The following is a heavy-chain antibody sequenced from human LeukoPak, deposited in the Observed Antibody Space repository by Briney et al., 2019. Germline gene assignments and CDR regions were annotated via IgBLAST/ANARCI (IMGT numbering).Heavy chain of an antibody. J-gene: IGHJ4*02. CDR1: GGSISSGSYY. Sequence: SETLSLTCTVSGGSISSGSYYWSWIRQPAGKGLEWIGRIYTSGSTNYNPSLKSRATISVDTSKNQFSLKLSSVTAADTAVYYCARDRGDYYDSSGHFDYWGQGTLVTVSS. D-gene: IGHD3-22*01. V-gene: IGHV4-61*02. CDR3: ARDRGDYYDSSGHFDY. CDR2: IYTSGST.